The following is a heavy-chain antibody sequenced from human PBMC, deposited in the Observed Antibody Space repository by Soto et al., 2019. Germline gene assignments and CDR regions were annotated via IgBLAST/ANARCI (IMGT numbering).Heavy chain of an antibody. CDR3: ARIKIVGVLTYYMDV. J-gene: IGHJ6*03. CDR2: MYDSGST. V-gene: IGHV4-39*02. CDR1: GYSISSSSSHY. D-gene: IGHD3-3*01. Sequence: QVQLRESGPGLVKPLETLSLSCAVSGYSISSSSSHYWGWLRQPPGKGPEWIANMYDSGSTYYNPSLKSRVTISLETAENHVSLKQASVTAADTAVYYCARIKIVGVLTYYMDVWGEGTTVTVSS.